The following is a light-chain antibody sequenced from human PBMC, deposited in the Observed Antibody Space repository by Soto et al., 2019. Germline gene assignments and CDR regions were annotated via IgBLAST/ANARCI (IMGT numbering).Light chain of an antibody. CDR1: QSVSSY. V-gene: IGKV3-15*01. CDR3: QQYNNWPPWT. J-gene: IGKJ1*01. CDR2: GAS. Sequence: EIVMTQSPATLSVSPGERATLSCRASQSVSSYLARYQQKPGQATRLLLYGASTRATGIPARFSGSGAATEFTLTTSSRQLEDFAAYYCQQYNNWPPWTFGQGTKVEIK.